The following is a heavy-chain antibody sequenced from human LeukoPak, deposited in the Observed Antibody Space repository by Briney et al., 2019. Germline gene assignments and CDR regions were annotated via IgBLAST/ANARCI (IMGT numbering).Heavy chain of an antibody. CDR1: GFTFSSYG. CDR2: IRYDGSNK. D-gene: IGHD6-19*01. Sequence: GGSLRLSCAASGFTFSSYGMHWVRQAPGKGLEWVAFIRYDGSNKYYADSVKGRFTISRDNSKNTLYLQMNSLRAEDTAVYYCARGYSSGWHSVDYWGQGTLVTVSS. V-gene: IGHV3-30*02. J-gene: IGHJ4*02. CDR3: ARGYSSGWHSVDY.